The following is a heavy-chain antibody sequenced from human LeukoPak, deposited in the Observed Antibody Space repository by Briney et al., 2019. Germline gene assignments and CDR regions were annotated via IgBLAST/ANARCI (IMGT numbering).Heavy chain of an antibody. CDR3: ARYVGGGNSGGFDY. J-gene: IGHJ4*02. V-gene: IGHV3-33*01. D-gene: IGHD4-23*01. CDR1: GFTFNSYD. CDR2: IWYDGSSK. Sequence: PGGSLRLSCAASGFTFNSYDMHWIRQAPGKGLEWVALIWYDGSSKYYPDSVKGRFTISRDNSKNTLYLQMNSLRAEDTAVYYCARYVGGGNSGGFDYWGQGTLVIVSS.